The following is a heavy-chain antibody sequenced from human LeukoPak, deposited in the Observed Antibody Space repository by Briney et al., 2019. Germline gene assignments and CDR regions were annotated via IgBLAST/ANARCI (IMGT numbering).Heavy chain of an antibody. CDR3: ASGGIAAAGSDY. D-gene: IGHD6-13*01. CDR2: IYHSGST. Sequence: PSETLSLTCTVSGGSISSSSYYWGWIRQPPGKGLEWIGYIYHSGSTYYNPSLKSRVTISVDRSKNQFSLRLSSVTAADTAVYYCASGGIAAAGSDYWGQGTLVTVSS. CDR1: GGSISSSSYY. J-gene: IGHJ4*02. V-gene: IGHV4-30-2*01.